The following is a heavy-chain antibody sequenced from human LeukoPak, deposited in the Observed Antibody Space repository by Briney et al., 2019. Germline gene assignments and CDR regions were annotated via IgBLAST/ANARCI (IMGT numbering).Heavy chain of an antibody. CDR2: IYYSGST. CDR1: GGSISSYY. Sequence: PSETLSLTCTVSGGSISSYYWGWIRQPPGKGLEWIGYIYYSGSTNYNPSLKSRVTISVDTSKNQFSLKLSSVTAADTAVYYCARELKDSSGYYYYYYFDYWGQGTLVTVSS. D-gene: IGHD3-22*01. V-gene: IGHV4-59*01. CDR3: ARELKDSSGYYYYYYFDY. J-gene: IGHJ4*02.